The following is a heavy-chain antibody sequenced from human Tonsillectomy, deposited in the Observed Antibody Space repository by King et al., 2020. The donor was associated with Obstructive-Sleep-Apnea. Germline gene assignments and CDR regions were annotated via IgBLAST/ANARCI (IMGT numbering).Heavy chain of an antibody. J-gene: IGHJ4*02. CDR3: TRDLGYYDTGGYLGFY. CDR2: IRRKVYGGTP. D-gene: IGHD3-22*01. Sequence: VQLVESGGGLVQPGRSLRLSCTASGFTFGDYAMSWFRQAPGKGLEWVGFIRRKVYGGTPEYAESVKDRFTISRDDSQSITYLQMTSLTTADTAVYYCTRDLGYYDTGGYLGFYWGQGTLVTVSS. V-gene: IGHV3-49*03. CDR1: GFTFGDYA.